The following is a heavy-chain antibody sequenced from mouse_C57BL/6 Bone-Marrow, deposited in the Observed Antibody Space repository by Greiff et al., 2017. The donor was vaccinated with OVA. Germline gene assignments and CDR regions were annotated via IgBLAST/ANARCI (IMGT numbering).Heavy chain of an antibody. J-gene: IGHJ3*01. CDR1: GFTFSDYY. V-gene: IGHV5-12*01. CDR2: ISNGGGST. CDR3: APVWPEGLAY. D-gene: IGHD2-10*02. Sequence: EVKLMESGGGLVQPGGSLKLSCAASGFTFSDYYMYWVRQTPEQRLEWVAYISNGGGSTYYPATVQGRFTISRDNSKNTLYLHMSRLKSEDTAMYYCAPVWPEGLAYWGQGTLVTVSA.